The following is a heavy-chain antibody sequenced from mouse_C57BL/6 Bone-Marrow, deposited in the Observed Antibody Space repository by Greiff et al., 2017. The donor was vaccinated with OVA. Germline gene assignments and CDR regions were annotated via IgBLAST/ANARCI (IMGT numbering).Heavy chain of an antibody. CDR3: ARASITTVVAHWYFDV. V-gene: IGHV1-72*01. CDR1: GYTFTSYW. CDR2: IDTNSGGT. D-gene: IGHD1-1*01. J-gene: IGHJ1*03. Sequence: VQLQQSGAELVKPGASVKLSCKASGYTFTSYWMHWVRQRPGRGLEWIGRIDTNSGGTKYNEKFKSKATLTVDKPSSTAYLQLSSLTSEDSAVYYCARASITTVVAHWYFDVWGTGTTVTVSS.